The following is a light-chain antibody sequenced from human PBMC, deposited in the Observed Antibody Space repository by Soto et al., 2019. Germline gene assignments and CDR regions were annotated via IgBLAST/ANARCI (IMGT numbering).Light chain of an antibody. CDR3: EPSNHLRT. J-gene: IGKJ1*01. V-gene: IGKV3-15*01. CDR1: QSVGSN. CDR2: GAS. Sequence: KQSVGTLSLSKGERATLSCRASQSVGSNLAWYQQKPGQAPRLLIYGASTRATGIPARFSGSGSGTEFTLTISSLQSEDFVVYCCEPSNHLRTFGQGTKVDIK.